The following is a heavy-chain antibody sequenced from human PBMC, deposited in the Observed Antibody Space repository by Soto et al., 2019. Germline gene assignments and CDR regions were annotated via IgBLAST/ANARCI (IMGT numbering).Heavy chain of an antibody. CDR1: GFTFSSYG. CDR2: ISYDGSNK. J-gene: IGHJ4*02. D-gene: IGHD3-22*01. CDR3: AKVSYDSSGYYGY. Sequence: QVQLVESGGGVVQPGRSLGLSCAASGFTFSSYGMHWVRQAPGKGLEWVAVISYDGSNKYYADSVKGRFTISRDNSKNTLYLQMNSLRAEDTAVYYCAKVSYDSSGYYGYWGQGTLVTVSS. V-gene: IGHV3-30*18.